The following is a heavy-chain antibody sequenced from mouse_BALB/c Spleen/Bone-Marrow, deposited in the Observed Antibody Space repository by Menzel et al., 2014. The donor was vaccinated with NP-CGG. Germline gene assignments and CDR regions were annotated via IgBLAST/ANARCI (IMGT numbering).Heavy chain of an antibody. D-gene: IGHD1-1*02. CDR1: GYTFTSYW. CDR3: TGGWDY. J-gene: IGHJ2*01. V-gene: IGHV1-69*02. CDR2: IYPSDSYT. Sequence: VQLQQSGAALVRPGASVKLSCKASGYTFTSYWINWVKQRPGQGLEWIGNIYPSDSYTNYNQKFKDKATLTVDKSSSTAYMQLSSPTSEDSAVYYCTGGWDYWGQGTTLTVSS.